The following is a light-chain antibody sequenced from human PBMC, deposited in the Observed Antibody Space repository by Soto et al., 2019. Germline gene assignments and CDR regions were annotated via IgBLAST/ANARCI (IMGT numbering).Light chain of an antibody. CDR2: DTS. CDR1: ESVSTY. CDR3: QQRSSWPLT. Sequence: EVVLAQSPATLSLSPGDRATLSCRANESVSTYLAWYQQKPGQSPRLLIYDTSKRATGIPARFSGSGSGTDFTLTIVSLEPEDFVFYYCQQRSSWPLTFGGVTKVDIE. V-gene: IGKV3-11*01. J-gene: IGKJ4*01.